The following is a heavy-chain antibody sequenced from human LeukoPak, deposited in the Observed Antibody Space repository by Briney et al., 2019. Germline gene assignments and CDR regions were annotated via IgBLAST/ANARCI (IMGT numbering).Heavy chain of an antibody. CDR2: IHYSGSS. V-gene: IGHV4-61*10. CDR3: ARGAAATY. J-gene: IGHJ4*02. D-gene: IGHD6-13*01. Sequence: PSETLSLTCTVSGGSISSGSYYWSWIRQPAGKGLEWIGYIHYSGSSNYNPSLKSRVTISLDTSKNQFSLKLSSVTAADTAVYYCARGAAATYWGQGTLVTVSS. CDR1: GGSISSGSYY.